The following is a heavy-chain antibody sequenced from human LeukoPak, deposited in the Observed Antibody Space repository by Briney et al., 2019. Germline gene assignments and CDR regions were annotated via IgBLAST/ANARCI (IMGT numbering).Heavy chain of an antibody. D-gene: IGHD6-13*01. CDR3: ARHVHSTYYFDY. Sequence: SETLSLTCTVSGFSISSYYWRWLRQPQGKRLDWIGHNYYSWSTNYRPSCNSRVTISVDTTKYQFSLKLSSVPAADTAVYYCARHVHSTYYFDYWGQGTLVTVFS. CDR2: NYYSWST. J-gene: IGHJ4*02. CDR1: GFSISSYY. V-gene: IGHV4-59*08.